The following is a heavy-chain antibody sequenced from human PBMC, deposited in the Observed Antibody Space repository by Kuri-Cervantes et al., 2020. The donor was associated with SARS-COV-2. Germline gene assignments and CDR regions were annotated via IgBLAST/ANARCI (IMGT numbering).Heavy chain of an antibody. V-gene: IGHV4-38-2*02. J-gene: IGHJ4*02. Sequence: SETLSLTCTVSGYSISSGYYWGWIRQPPGKGLEWIGSIYYSGSTYYNPSLKSRVTISVDTSKNQFSLKLSSVTAADTAVYYCARNWGRYYFDYWGQGTLVTVSS. CDR1: GYSISSGYY. D-gene: IGHD7-27*01. CDR3: ARNWGRYYFDY. CDR2: IYYSGST.